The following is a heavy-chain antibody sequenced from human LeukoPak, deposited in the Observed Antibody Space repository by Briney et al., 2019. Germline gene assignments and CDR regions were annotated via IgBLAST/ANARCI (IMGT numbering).Heavy chain of an antibody. CDR1: GFIFTTYS. J-gene: IGHJ4*02. CDR3: ARVFSGNYYSGFDY. D-gene: IGHD3-10*01. V-gene: IGHV3-21*01. CDR2: ISSSSTYI. Sequence: RSGGSLRLSCAASGFIFTTYSVNWVRQAPGKGLEWVSSISSSSTYISYAGSVEGRFTISRDNAKNSLYLQMNSLRAEDTALYYCARVFSGNYYSGFDYWGQGTLVTVSS.